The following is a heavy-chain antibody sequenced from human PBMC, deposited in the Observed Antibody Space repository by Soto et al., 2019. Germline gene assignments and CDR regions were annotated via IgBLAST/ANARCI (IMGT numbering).Heavy chain of an antibody. CDR1: GYTFTSYD. CDR3: AKVRLWFGELSGPRRAKYYYGMDV. D-gene: IGHD3-10*01. Sequence: ASVKVSCKASGYTFTSYDINWVRQAPGQGFEYLGWMNPNSGGTNYAQKFQGWVTMTRDTSISTAYMELNSLRAEDTAVYYCAKVRLWFGELSGPRRAKYYYGMDVWGQGTTVTVSS. CDR2: MNPNSGGT. J-gene: IGHJ6*02. V-gene: IGHV1-2*04.